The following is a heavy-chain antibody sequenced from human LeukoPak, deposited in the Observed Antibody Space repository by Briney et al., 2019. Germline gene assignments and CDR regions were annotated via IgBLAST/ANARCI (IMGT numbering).Heavy chain of an antibody. J-gene: IGHJ4*02. V-gene: IGHV4-34*01. Sequence: PSETLSLTCAVYGGSFSGYQWNWIRQPPGKGLEWIGYIYHTGSTYYNPSLKSRVTMSVDRSKNKFSLKLSSVTAADTAVYYCARGNYFDYWGQGTLVTVSS. CDR3: ARGNYFDY. CDR2: IYHTGST. CDR1: GGSFSGYQ.